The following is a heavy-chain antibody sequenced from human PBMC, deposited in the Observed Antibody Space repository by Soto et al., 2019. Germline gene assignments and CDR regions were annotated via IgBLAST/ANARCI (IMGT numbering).Heavy chain of an antibody. CDR3: ARDLHSRSSRYFDY. D-gene: IGHD6-6*01. J-gene: IGHJ4*02. CDR2: ISSSSSYI. Sequence: EVQLVESGGGLVKPGGSLRLSCAASGFTFSSYSMNWVRQAPGKGLEWVSSISSSSSYIYYADSVKGRFTISRDNAKNSLYLQMNSLRAEDTAVYYWARDLHSRSSRYFDYWGQGTLVTVSS. CDR1: GFTFSSYS. V-gene: IGHV3-21*01.